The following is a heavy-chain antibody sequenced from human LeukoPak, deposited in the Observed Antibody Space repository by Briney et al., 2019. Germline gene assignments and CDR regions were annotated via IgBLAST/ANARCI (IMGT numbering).Heavy chain of an antibody. CDR2: INSDGSST. Sequence: GGSLRLSCAASGFTFSSYWMHWVRQAPGKGLVWVSRINSDGSSTSYADSVKGRFTISRDNAKNTLYLQMNSLRAEGTAVYYWATTGGYYGSGSYCDYWGQGTLVTVSS. J-gene: IGHJ4*02. CDR1: GFTFSSYW. V-gene: IGHV3-74*01. CDR3: ATTGGYYGSGSYCDY. D-gene: IGHD3-10*01.